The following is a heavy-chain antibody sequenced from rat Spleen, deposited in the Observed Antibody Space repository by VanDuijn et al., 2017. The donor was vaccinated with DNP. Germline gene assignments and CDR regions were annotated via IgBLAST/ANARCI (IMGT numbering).Heavy chain of an antibody. Sequence: EVQLVESGGGLVQPGRSLKLSCAASGFTFSNYYMAWVRQAPKKGLEWVATISTNGSRTYYPDSVKGRFTISRDNAKSRLYLQMNSLKSEDPATYYCVGFDYWCQGVMVTVSS. D-gene: IGHD1-7*01. CDR2: ISTNGSRT. CDR1: GFTFSNYY. V-gene: IGHV5-7*01. CDR3: VGFDY. J-gene: IGHJ2*01.